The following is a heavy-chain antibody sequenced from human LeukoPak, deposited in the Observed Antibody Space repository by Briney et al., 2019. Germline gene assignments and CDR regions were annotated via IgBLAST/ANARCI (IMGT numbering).Heavy chain of an antibody. D-gene: IGHD1-26*01. CDR1: GFTFNNCA. Sequence: PGGSVRLSCAASGFTFNNCAMHWVRQAPGKGLEWGAVIRDEGTNYYYAEAVKGRFTISRDHSKNTLYLQINSLRAEDSAVYYCAGAIVGHPGDYWGQGTLVTVAS. V-gene: IGHV3-33*01. J-gene: IGHJ4*02. CDR2: IRDEGTNY. CDR3: AGAIVGHPGDY.